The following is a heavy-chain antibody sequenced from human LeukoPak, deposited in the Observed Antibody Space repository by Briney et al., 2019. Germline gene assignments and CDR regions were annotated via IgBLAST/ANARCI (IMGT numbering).Heavy chain of an antibody. Sequence: GESLKISCKGSGYSFTSYWIGWVRQMPGKGLEWMGIIYPGDSDTRYSPSFQGQVTISADKSISTAYLQWSSLKASDTAMYYCARAPQSLYPGVGYYFDYWGQGTLVTVSS. D-gene: IGHD2-8*01. CDR3: ARAPQSLYPGVGYYFDY. CDR2: IYPGDSDT. V-gene: IGHV5-51*01. CDR1: GYSFTSYW. J-gene: IGHJ4*02.